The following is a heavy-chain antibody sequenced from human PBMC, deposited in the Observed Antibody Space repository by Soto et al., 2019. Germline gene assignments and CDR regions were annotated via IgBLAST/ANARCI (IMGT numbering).Heavy chain of an antibody. V-gene: IGHV6-1*01. J-gene: IGHJ4*02. D-gene: IGHD6-25*01. Sequence: SHALXLTCAISWYSVSINTASCNFIMSSPSRLLEWLGRTYYRSNYRHDHAVSVKSRITVNPDTSKNPFSLQLNSVTPAHPAVYYRVRAVAGSGLDIWGPGTLVTVS. CDR1: WYSVSINTAS. CDR2: TYYRSNYRH. CDR3: VRAVAGSGLDI.